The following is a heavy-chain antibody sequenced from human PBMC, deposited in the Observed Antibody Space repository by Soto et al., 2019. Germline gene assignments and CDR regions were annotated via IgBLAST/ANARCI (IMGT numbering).Heavy chain of an antibody. J-gene: IGHJ3*02. D-gene: IGHD3-22*01. CDR1: GYPITSPA. CDR3: ARTYSYDTYAAFDI. Sequence: ASVKASCKASGYPITSPAITWVRQASGQGLEWMGWISTYNGNTNYAQNLRGRVTMTTDTFTSTAYVEIRSLRSDDTAVYYCARTYSYDTYAAFDIWGQGTMVTGSS. CDR2: ISTYNGNT. V-gene: IGHV1-18*04.